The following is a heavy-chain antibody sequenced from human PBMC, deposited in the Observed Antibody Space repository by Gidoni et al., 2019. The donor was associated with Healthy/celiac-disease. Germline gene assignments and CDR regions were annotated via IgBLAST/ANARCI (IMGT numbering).Heavy chain of an antibody. D-gene: IGHD2-2*01. V-gene: IGHV1-69*06. CDR1: GGTFSSYA. CDR2: IIPIFGTA. J-gene: IGHJ6*02. Sequence: QVQLVQSGAEVKKPGSSVKVSCKASGGTFSSYAISWVRQAPGQGLEWMGGIIPIFGTANYAQKFQGRVTITADKSTSTAYMELSSLRSEDTAVYYCARAYCSSTSCYLSPYGMDVWGQGTTVTVSS. CDR3: ARAYCSSTSCYLSPYGMDV.